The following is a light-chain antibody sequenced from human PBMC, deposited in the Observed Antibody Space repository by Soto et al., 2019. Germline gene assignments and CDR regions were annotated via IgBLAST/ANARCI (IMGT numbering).Light chain of an antibody. CDR3: NSYAASGNLWV. CDR2: EVT. CDR1: SNDVGGYNY. V-gene: IGLV2-14*01. Sequence: QSALTQPASVSGSPGQSITISCTGTSNDVGGYNYVSWYQQQPGKAPKLMIYEVTQRPSGVPNRFSGSKSGNTASLTVSGLQAEDEADYYCNSYAASGNLWVFGGGTKLTGL. J-gene: IGLJ3*02.